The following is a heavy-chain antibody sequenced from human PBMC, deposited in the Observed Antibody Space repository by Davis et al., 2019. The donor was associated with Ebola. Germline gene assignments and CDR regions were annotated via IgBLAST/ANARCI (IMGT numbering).Heavy chain of an antibody. Sequence: GGSLRLSCAASHFIFSTYDIYWVRQAPGRGLEWVSIVFYDGKTTFYADSVKGRFTMSRDDSMNTVYLQMNSLRAEDTAVYYCARVSIEGDFDYWGQGTLVTVSS. CDR2: VFYDGKTT. CDR1: HFIFSTYD. J-gene: IGHJ4*02. CDR3: ARVSIEGDFDY. V-gene: IGHV3-33*08. D-gene: IGHD1-26*01.